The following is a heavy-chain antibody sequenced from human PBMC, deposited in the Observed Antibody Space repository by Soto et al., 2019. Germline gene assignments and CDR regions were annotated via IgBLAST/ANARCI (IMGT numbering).Heavy chain of an antibody. J-gene: IGHJ4*02. V-gene: IGHV4-59*08. D-gene: IGHD4-17*01. CDR1: GGSISSYY. CDR3: ARHRLVTTSYFDY. Sequence: SETLSLTCTVSGGSISSYYWSWIRQPPGKGLEWIGYIYYSGGTNHNPSLKSRVTISVDTSKNQFSLKLSSVTAADTAVYYCARHRLVTTSYFDYWGQGTLVTVSS. CDR2: IYYSGGT.